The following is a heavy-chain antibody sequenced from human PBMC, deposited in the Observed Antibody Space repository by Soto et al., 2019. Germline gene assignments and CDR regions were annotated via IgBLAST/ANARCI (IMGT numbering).Heavy chain of an antibody. V-gene: IGHV3-11*01. CDR1: GFTFIDYY. CDR3: ARSPPVWCSSTSCDSSYYYYGMDV. CDR2: ISSSGSTI. J-gene: IGHJ6*02. D-gene: IGHD2-2*02. Sequence: VGSLRLSCAASGFTFIDYYMSWIRQAPGKGLEWVSYISSSGSTIYYADSVKGRFTISRDNAKNSLYLQMNSLRAEDTAVYYCARSPPVWCSSTSCDSSYYYYGMDVWGQGTTVTVSS.